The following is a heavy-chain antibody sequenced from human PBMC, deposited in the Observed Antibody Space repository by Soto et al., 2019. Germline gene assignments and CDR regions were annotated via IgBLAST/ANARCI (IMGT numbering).Heavy chain of an antibody. CDR1: GYTFTSYD. CDR3: ATVEAINLGDY. J-gene: IGHJ4*02. Sequence: ASVKVSCKASGYTFTSYDINWVRQATGQGLEWMGWMNPNSGNTGYAQKFQGRVTMTEDTSTDTAYMELSSLRSDDTAVYYCATVEAINLGDYWGQGTLVTVSS. V-gene: IGHV1-8*01. D-gene: IGHD7-27*01. CDR2: MNPNSGNT.